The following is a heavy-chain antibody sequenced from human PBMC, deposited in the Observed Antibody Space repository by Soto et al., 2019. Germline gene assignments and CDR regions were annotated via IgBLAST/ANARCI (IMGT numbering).Heavy chain of an antibody. Sequence: QITLKESGPTLVKPTQPLTLTCTFSGFSLSTSGVGVGWIRQPPGKALEWLALIYWDDDKRYSPSLKSKLTITKDTSKHHVVLTMTNMDPVDTATYYCAHTHYGSGSRDFDYWGQGTLVTVSS. V-gene: IGHV2-5*02. CDR3: AHTHYGSGSRDFDY. CDR1: GFSLSTSGVG. J-gene: IGHJ4*02. CDR2: IYWDDDK. D-gene: IGHD3-10*01.